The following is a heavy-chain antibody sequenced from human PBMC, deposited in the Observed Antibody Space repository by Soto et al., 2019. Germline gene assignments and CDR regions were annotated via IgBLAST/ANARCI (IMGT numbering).Heavy chain of an antibody. Sequence: QVQLVESGGGLVKPGGSLRLSCTASGFLFTDYYMSWIRQPPGKGLEWLAYIDGSSDYTNSADSVKGRFTISRDNAKNSVFLQMNNLRADDTAVYYCARDLRVSSTNYVDFWGRGTLVTVSS. D-gene: IGHD2-8*01. J-gene: IGHJ4*02. CDR1: GFLFTDYY. CDR3: ARDLRVSSTNYVDF. CDR2: IDGSSDYT. V-gene: IGHV3-11*06.